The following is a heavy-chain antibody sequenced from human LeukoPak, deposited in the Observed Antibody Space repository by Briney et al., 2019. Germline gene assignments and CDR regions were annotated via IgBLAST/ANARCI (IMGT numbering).Heavy chain of an antibody. CDR2: ISWNSGSI. CDR3: AKGGGLYYYGMDV. J-gene: IGHJ6*02. Sequence: GGSLRLSCTASGFSFDNYGMHWVRQAPGKGLEWVSGISWNSGSIGYADSVKGRFTTSRDNAKNSLYLQMNNLRTEDTALYYCAKGGGLYYYGMDVWGHGTMVTVSS. V-gene: IGHV3-9*01. CDR1: GFSFDNYG.